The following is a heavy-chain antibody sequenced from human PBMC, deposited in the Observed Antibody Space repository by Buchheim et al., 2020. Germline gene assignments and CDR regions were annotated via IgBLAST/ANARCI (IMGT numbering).Heavy chain of an antibody. V-gene: IGHV3-48*03. D-gene: IGHD3-9*01. Sequence: EVQLVESGGGLVQPGGSLRLSCAASGFTFSSYEMNWVRQAPGKGLEWVSYISGSGSTVYYADSVKGRFTISRDNAKNSLYLQMNSLRAEDTAVYYCARDYDILTGAVFDYWGQGTL. CDR1: GFTFSSYE. CDR2: ISGSGSTV. CDR3: ARDYDILTGAVFDY. J-gene: IGHJ4*02.